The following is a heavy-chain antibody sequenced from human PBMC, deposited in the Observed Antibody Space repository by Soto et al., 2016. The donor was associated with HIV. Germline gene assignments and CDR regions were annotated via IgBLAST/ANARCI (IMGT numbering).Heavy chain of an antibody. CDR1: GFTFSVYA. CDR3: AKAIYGSGSPRTYYYGMEL. J-gene: IGHJ6*02. CDR2: ISGGGDNV. D-gene: IGHD3-10*01. V-gene: IGHV3-23*01. Sequence: LESGGDLVQPGGSLRLSCEASGFTFSVYAMTWVRQAPGRGLEWVSAISGGGDNVYYADSVKGRFTVSRDDSKNTLYLQMDSLRVEDTAVYHCAKAIYGSGSPRTYYYGMELWGQGTTVTVS.